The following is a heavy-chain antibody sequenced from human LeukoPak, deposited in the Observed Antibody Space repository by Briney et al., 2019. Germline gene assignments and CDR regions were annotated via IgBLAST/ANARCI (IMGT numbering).Heavy chain of an antibody. Sequence: GGSLRLSCAVSGFIFSNFNMNWVRQAPGKGLEWVASIDTTSTYIFYGDSVRGRFTISRDHATNSLSLQMHSLTAGDTAVYYCARSRRDSAWYIDDYWGQGTLVTVSS. J-gene: IGHJ4*02. CDR3: ARSRRDSAWYIDDY. D-gene: IGHD6-13*01. CDR1: GFIFSNFN. V-gene: IGHV3-21*01. CDR2: IDTTSTYI.